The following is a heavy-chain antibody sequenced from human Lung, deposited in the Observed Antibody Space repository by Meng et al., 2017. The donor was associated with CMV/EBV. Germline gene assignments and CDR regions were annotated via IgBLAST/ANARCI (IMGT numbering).Heavy chain of an antibody. J-gene: IGHJ4*02. D-gene: IGHD2-8*01. CDR2: ISDDGNYK. CDR1: GFMFSSYA. V-gene: IGHV3-30-3*01. CDR3: ARGGVLLVYVIGDY. Sequence: GGSLRLXCAASGFMFSSYAMHWVRQAPGKGLEWVAVISDDGNYKYYTDSVKGRFTISRDNSKNTLYLQMNSLRAEDTAVYYCARGGVLLVYVIGDYWGQGTXVTVSS.